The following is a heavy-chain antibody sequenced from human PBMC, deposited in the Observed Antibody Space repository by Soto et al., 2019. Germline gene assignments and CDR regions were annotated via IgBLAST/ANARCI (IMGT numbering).Heavy chain of an antibody. V-gene: IGHV3-9*01. CDR3: AKDMRLDIVVVPAAFDY. J-gene: IGHJ4*02. CDR2: ISWNSGSI. CDR1: GFTFDDYA. D-gene: IGHD2-2*03. Sequence: EVQLVESGGGLVQPGRSLRLSCAASGFTFDDYAMHWVRQAPGKGLEWVSGISWNSGSIGYADSVKGRFTISRDNAKNSLYLQMNSLRAEDTALYYCAKDMRLDIVVVPAAFDYWGQGTLVTVSS.